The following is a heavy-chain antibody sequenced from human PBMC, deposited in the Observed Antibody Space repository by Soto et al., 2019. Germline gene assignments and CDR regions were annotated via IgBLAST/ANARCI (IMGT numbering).Heavy chain of an antibody. CDR1: GGTFSSYA. CDR2: IIPIFGTA. CDR3: AAGGYSYGSGLNYYYGMDV. Sequence: QVQLVQSGAEVKKPGSSVKVSCKASGGTFSSYAISWVRQAPGQGLEWMGGIIPIFGTANYAQKFQGRVTITADESTSTAYMELSSLRSEDTAVYYCAAGGYSYGSGLNYYYGMDVWGQGTTVTVSS. V-gene: IGHV1-69*01. D-gene: IGHD5-18*01. J-gene: IGHJ6*02.